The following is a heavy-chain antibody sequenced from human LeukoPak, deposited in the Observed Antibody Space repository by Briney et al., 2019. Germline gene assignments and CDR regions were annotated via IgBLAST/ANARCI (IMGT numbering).Heavy chain of an antibody. CDR2: IWHDGSVE. Sequence: GGSLRLSCTASGFMFSRLGMQWVRQAPGEGLEWVAMIWHDGSVEEYTDSVKGRFTISRDNSQNTLYLQMNSLRDDDTAVYYCAKEGDQFRGYLDAWGKGTTVTVSS. D-gene: IGHD3-16*01. CDR1: GFMFSRLG. V-gene: IGHV3-33*06. J-gene: IGHJ6*03. CDR3: AKEGDQFRGYLDA.